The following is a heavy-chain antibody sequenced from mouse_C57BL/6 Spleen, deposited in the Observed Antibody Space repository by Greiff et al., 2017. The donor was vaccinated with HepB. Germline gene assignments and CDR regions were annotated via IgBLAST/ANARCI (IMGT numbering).Heavy chain of an antibody. V-gene: IGHV1-69*01. CDR2: IDPSDSYT. Sequence: VQLQQSGAELVMPGASVKLSCKASGYTFTSYWMHWVKQRPGQGLEWIGEIDPSDSYTNYNQKFKGKSTLTVDKSSSTAFMQLSSLTSEDSAVYYCARDPGLDAMDYWGQGTSVTVSS. J-gene: IGHJ4*01. CDR1: GYTFTSYW. CDR3: ARDPGLDAMDY. D-gene: IGHD3-2*02.